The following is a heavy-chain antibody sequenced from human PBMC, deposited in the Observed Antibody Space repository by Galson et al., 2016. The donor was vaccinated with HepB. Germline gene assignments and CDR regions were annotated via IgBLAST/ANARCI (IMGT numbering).Heavy chain of an antibody. J-gene: IGHJ4*02. CDR2: ISSGGKTI. D-gene: IGHD3-10*01. Sequence: SLRLSCAASGFTFSDYYMSWIRQAPGKGLEWVSYISSGGKTIYYADSVKGRFTVSRDNTKNSLYLQMDSLRAEDTAVYYCARSGGEGVNYWGQGTPVTVSS. V-gene: IGHV3-11*01. CDR3: ARSGGEGVNY. CDR1: GFTFSDYY.